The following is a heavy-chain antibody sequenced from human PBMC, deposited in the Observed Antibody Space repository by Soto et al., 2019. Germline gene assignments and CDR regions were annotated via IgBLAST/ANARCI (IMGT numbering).Heavy chain of an antibody. CDR1: GFTFTSSA. Sequence: GGPVKVSCKASGFTFTSSAVQWVRQARGQRLEWIGWIVVGSGNTNYAQKFQERVTITRDMSTSTAYMELSSLRSEDTAVYYCATRITIFGVVTLDYWGQGTLVTVSS. J-gene: IGHJ4*02. CDR2: IVVGSGNT. D-gene: IGHD3-3*01. CDR3: ATRITIFGVVTLDY. V-gene: IGHV1-58*01.